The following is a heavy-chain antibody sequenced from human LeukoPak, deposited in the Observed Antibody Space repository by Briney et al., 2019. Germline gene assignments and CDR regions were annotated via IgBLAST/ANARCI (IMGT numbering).Heavy chain of an antibody. V-gene: IGHV1-2*02. J-gene: IGHJ4*02. CDR2: INPNSGGT. Sequence: ASVKVSCKASGYTFTGYYMHWVRQAPGQGLEWMGWINPNSGGTNYAQKFQGRVTMTRDTSISTAYMELSRLRSDDTAVYYCARDEGYLWLSHPVSFYFDYWGQGTLVTVSS. CDR1: GYTFTGYY. D-gene: IGHD3-22*01. CDR3: ARDEGYLWLSHPVSFYFDY.